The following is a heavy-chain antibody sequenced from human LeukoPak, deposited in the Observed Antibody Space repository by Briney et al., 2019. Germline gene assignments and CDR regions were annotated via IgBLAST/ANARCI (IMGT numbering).Heavy chain of an antibody. CDR3: AKASKWVWFESGRDNWFDP. CDR2: ISYDGSNE. CDR1: GFTFSSYV. D-gene: IGHD3-10*01. Sequence: QSGGSLRLSCAASGFTFSSYVMHWVRQAPGKGLEWVAIISYDGSNEYYADSVKGRFTISRDNSKNTLYLQMNSLRAEDTAVYYCAKASKWVWFESGRDNWFDPWGQGTLVTVSS. V-gene: IGHV3-30*04. J-gene: IGHJ5*02.